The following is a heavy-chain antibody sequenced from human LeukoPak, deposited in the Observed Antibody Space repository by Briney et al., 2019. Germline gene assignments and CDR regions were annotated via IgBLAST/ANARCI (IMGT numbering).Heavy chain of an antibody. J-gene: IGHJ6*02. V-gene: IGHV3-23*01. CDR3: ARGSIAVAGTGYYYYYGMDV. D-gene: IGHD6-19*01. CDR2: LSDSGASK. CDR1: GFTFSSYA. Sequence: GGSLRLSCAASGFTFSSYAMTWVRQAPGKGLEWVSALSDSGASKYYADSVKGRFTISRHNSKNTLYLQMNSLRAEDTAVYYCARGSIAVAGTGYYYYYGMDVWGQGTTVTVSS.